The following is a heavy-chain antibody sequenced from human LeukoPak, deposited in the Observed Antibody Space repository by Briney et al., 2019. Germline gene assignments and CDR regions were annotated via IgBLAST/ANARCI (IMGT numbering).Heavy chain of an antibody. D-gene: IGHD6-13*01. CDR2: IYYSGSP. CDR1: GDSISSYY. V-gene: IGHV4-59*01. Sequence: SETLSLTCTVSGDSISSYYWSWIRQPPGKGLEWIGYIYYSGSPNYNPSLKSRVTISIDTSKNQVSLKLSSVTAADTAVYYCARHSAAAGRYYYYYYMDVWGKGTTVTISS. J-gene: IGHJ6*03. CDR3: ARHSAAAGRYYYYYYMDV.